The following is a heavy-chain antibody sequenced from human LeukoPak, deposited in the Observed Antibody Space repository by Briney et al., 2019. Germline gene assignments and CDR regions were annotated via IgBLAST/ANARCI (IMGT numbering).Heavy chain of an antibody. CDR1: TFTFSIYG. V-gene: IGHV3-30*02. Sequence: GGSLRLSCAASTFTFSIYGMLWVRQAPGKGLEGVAFIQYDGTNKYYADSVKGRFTISRDNSRNTLYLQMNSLRAEDTAVYYCAXDRTAYSYGTLFDYWGQGTLVTVSS. D-gene: IGHD5-12*01. J-gene: IGHJ4*02. CDR2: IQYDGTNK. CDR3: AXDRTAYSYGTLFDY.